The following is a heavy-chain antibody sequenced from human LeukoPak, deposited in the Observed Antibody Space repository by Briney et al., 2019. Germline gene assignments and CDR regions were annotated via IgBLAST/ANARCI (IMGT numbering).Heavy chain of an antibody. CDR2: ISYDGSNK. CDR3: ARDYGVATIYGLFDY. D-gene: IGHD5-12*01. V-gene: IGHV3-30-3*01. J-gene: IGHJ4*02. CDR1: GSTFSSYA. Sequence: GGSLRLSCAASGSTFSSYAMHWVRQAPGKGLEWVAVISYDGSNKYYADSVKGRFTISRDNSKNTLYLQMNSLRAEDTAVYYCARDYGVATIYGLFDYWGQGTLVTVSS.